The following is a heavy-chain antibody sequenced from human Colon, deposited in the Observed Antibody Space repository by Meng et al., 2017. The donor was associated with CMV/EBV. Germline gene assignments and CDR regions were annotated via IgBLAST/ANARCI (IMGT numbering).Heavy chain of an antibody. CDR1: GFSLSSSGLA. J-gene: IGHJ4*02. CDR3: AHRRGFSYADVDF. V-gene: IGHV2-5*02. CDR2: IYWDDDK. D-gene: IGHD5-12*01. Sequence: FSGFSLSSSGLAVGWIRQPPGKALECLALIYWDDDKRYSPSLKNRLTVTKDTSKNQVVLTMTNMDPADTATYYCAHRRGFSYADVDFWGQGTLVTVSS.